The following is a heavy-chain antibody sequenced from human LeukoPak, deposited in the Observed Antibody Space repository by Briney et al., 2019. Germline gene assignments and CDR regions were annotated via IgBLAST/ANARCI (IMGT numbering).Heavy chain of an antibody. J-gene: IGHJ6*03. CDR3: ARGLDVFGVVYYYYMDV. Sequence: GASVKVSCKASGYTFTSYYMHWVRQAPGQGLERMGWMNPNSGNTGYAQKFQGRVTMTRNTSISTAYMELSSLRSEDTAVYYCARGLDVFGVVYYYYMDVWGKGTTVTVSS. V-gene: IGHV1-8*02. CDR1: GYTFTSYY. CDR2: MNPNSGNT. D-gene: IGHD3-3*01.